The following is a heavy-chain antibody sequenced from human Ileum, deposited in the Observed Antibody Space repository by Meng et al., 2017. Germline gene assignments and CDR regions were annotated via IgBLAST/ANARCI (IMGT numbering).Heavy chain of an antibody. CDR2: INTDGSLI. CDR3: ARDVVVGEPTTTPLDY. V-gene: IGHV3-74*01. Sequence: GESLKISCAASGFTFRNHWMHWVRQTPGKGLVWVSRINTDGSLINYADSVKGRFTISRDNAKDTLYLQMNSLRVEDTAGYYCARDVVVGEPTTTPLDYWGQGTLVTVSS. CDR1: GFTFRNHW. D-gene: IGHD3-22*01. J-gene: IGHJ4*02.